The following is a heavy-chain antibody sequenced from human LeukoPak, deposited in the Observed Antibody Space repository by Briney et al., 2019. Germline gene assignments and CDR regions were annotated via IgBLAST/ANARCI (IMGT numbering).Heavy chain of an antibody. CDR2: INHSGST. CDR1: GGSFSGYY. D-gene: IGHD2-15*01. CDR3: ARYHYCSGGSCYSRWFDP. J-gene: IGHJ5*02. Sequence: SETLSLTCAVYGGSFSGYYWSWIRQPPGKGLEWIGEINHSGSTNYNPSLKSRVTISVDTSKNQFSLKLSSVTAADTAVYYCARYHYCSGGSCYSRWFDPWGQGTLVTVSS. V-gene: IGHV4-34*01.